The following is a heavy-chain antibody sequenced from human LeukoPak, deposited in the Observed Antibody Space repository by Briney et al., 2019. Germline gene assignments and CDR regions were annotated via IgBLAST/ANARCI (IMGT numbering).Heavy chain of an antibody. CDR2: IIPIFGTA. J-gene: IGHJ4*02. V-gene: IGHV1-69*13. CDR3: ASGPYYYGSGSPFDY. Sequence: ASVKVSCKASGGTFSSYAISWVRQAPGQGLEWMGGIIPIFGTANYAQKFQGRVTITADESTSTAYMELSSLRSEDTAVYYCASGPYYYGSGSPFDYWGQGTLVTVSS. D-gene: IGHD3-10*01. CDR1: GGTFSSYA.